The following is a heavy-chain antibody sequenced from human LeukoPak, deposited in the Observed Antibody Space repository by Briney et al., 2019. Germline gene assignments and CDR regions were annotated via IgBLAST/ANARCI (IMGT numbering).Heavy chain of an antibody. Sequence: PGESLKISCKGSGYSFTSYWIGWVRQMPGKGLEWMGIIYPGDPDTRYSPSFQGQVTISADKSISTAYLQWGSLKASDTAMYYCARPGYYGSGSIDAFDTWGQGTMVTVSS. J-gene: IGHJ3*02. CDR2: IYPGDPDT. V-gene: IGHV5-51*01. CDR1: GYSFTSYW. D-gene: IGHD3-10*01. CDR3: ARPGYYGSGSIDAFDT.